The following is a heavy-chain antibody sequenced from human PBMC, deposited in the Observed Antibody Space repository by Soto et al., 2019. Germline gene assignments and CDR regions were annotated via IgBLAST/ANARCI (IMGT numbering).Heavy chain of an antibody. Sequence: QVQLVQSGAEVKKPGASVKVSCKTSGYPFTSYGINWVRQAPGQGTEWMGWISAYNGKTSYTQKFQARVTMTTDTSTSTAYMELRSLRSDDTAVYYCARDRLIAVTGLLHYWGQGTLVTVSS. CDR1: GYPFTSYG. V-gene: IGHV1-18*01. CDR2: ISAYNGKT. CDR3: ARDRLIAVTGLLHY. D-gene: IGHD6-19*01. J-gene: IGHJ4*02.